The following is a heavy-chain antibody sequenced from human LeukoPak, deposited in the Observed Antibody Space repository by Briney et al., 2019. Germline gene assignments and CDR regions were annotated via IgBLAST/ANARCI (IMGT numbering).Heavy chain of an antibody. CDR2: IWYDGSNK. CDR1: GFTFSSYG. D-gene: IGHD2-15*01. V-gene: IGHV3-33*01. Sequence: GRSLRLSCAASGFTFSSYGMHWVRQAPGKGLEWVAVIWYDGSNKYYADSVKGRFTISRDNSKNTLYLQMNSLRAEDTAVYYCARGYCSGGSCYRYYLDYWGQGTLVTVSS. J-gene: IGHJ4*02. CDR3: ARGYCSGGSCYRYYLDY.